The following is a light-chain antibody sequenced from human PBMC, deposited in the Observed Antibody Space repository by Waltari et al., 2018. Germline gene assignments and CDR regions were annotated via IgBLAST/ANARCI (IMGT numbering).Light chain of an antibody. CDR3: CSYAGSGTVI. CDR2: DVT. V-gene: IGLV2-23*02. J-gene: IGLJ2*01. Sequence: QSALTQPASVSGSPGPSIPISCTGTNSDVGVYNHVSWYQHNPGKAPKLIIFDVTDRPSGISNRFSGSKSGNTASLTISGLQAEDESDYYCCSYAGSGTVIFGGGTKLTVL. CDR1: NSDVGVYNH.